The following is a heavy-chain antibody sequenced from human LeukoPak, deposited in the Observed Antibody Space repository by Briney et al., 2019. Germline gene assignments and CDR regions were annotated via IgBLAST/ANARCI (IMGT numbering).Heavy chain of an antibody. Sequence: GESLKISCKGSGYSFTSYWLGWVRQVPGKGLEWMVIIYPGDSDTRYSPSFQGQVTISADKSISTAYLQWSSLKASDTAMYYCARPLSGYYGSGSYYNGWFDPWGQGTLVTVSS. D-gene: IGHD3-10*01. CDR2: IYPGDSDT. V-gene: IGHV5-51*01. CDR3: ARPLSGYYGSGSYYNGWFDP. CDR1: GYSFTSYW. J-gene: IGHJ5*02.